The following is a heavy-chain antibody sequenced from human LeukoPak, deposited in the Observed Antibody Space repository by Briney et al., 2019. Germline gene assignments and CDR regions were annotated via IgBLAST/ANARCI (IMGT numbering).Heavy chain of an antibody. Sequence: SETLSLTCAVYGGSFSGYYWSWIRQPPGKGLEWIGEINHSGSTNYNPSLKSRVTISVDTSKNQFSLKLSSVTAADTAVYYCAREVREVAAGRGAFYIWGQGTMVTVSS. J-gene: IGHJ3*02. CDR3: AREVREVAAGRGAFYI. D-gene: IGHD3-10*01. CDR2: INHSGST. CDR1: GGSFSGYY. V-gene: IGHV4-34*01.